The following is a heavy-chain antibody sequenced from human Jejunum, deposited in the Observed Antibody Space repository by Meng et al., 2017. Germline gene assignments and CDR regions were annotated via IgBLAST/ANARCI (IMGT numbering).Heavy chain of an antibody. CDR2: INSDGSIT. CDR1: GFTFSGYY. Sequence: EVQLVESGGDLVQPGGSLRLSCAAFGFTFSGYYMHWVRQSPGKGLVWVSRINSDGSITKYADSVRGRFIISRDNAKNTVYLQMNRLRAEDTAVYYCARAGYDFWTGYSDYWGEGTLVTVSS. J-gene: IGHJ4*02. V-gene: IGHV3-74*03. CDR3: ARAGYDFWTGYSDY. D-gene: IGHD3/OR15-3a*01.